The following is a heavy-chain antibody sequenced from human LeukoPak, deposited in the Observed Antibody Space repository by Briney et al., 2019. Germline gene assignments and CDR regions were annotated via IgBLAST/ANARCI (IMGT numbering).Heavy chain of an antibody. CDR3: ARDEIAARPANWFDP. CDR2: IYHSGIT. D-gene: IGHD6-6*01. Sequence: SETLSLTCTVSGGSISSYYWSWIRQPRENGLECIGNIYHSGITNYNPSLKSRVTISLDTSKNQFSLKLSSVTAADTAVYYCARDEIAARPANWFDPWGQGTLVTVSS. V-gene: IGHV4-59*12. CDR1: GGSISSYY. J-gene: IGHJ5*02.